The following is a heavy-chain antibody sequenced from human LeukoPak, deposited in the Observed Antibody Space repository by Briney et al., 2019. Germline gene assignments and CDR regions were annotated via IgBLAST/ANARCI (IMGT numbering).Heavy chain of an antibody. J-gene: IGHJ4*02. V-gene: IGHV3-74*01. CDR1: GFTFSSYW. D-gene: IGHD3-10*01. Sequence: GGSLRLSCAASGFTFSSYWMHWVRQAPGKGLVWVSRINTDGSSTSYADSVKGRFTISRDNAKNTLYLQMNSLRAEDTAVYYCAKEDYYGSALDYWGQGTLVTVSS. CDR3: AKEDYYGSALDY. CDR2: INTDGSST.